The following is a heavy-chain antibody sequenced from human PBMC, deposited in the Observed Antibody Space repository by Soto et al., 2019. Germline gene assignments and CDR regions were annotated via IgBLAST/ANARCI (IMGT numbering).Heavy chain of an antibody. Sequence: GGSLRLSCAASGFTFSSYAMSWVRQAPGKGLEWVSAISGSGGSTYYADSVKGRFTISRDNSKNTLYLQMNSLRAEDTAVYYCAKGLRITMIVVAPLNAFDIWGQGTMVTVSS. D-gene: IGHD3-22*01. CDR2: ISGSGGST. CDR3: AKGLRITMIVVAPLNAFDI. CDR1: GFTFSSYA. J-gene: IGHJ3*02. V-gene: IGHV3-23*01.